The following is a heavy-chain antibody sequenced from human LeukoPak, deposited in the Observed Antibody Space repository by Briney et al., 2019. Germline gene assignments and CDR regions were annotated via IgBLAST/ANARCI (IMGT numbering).Heavy chain of an antibody. CDR2: IIPIFGTA. J-gene: IGHJ6*02. Sequence: SVKVSCKASGGTFSSYAISWVRQAPGQGLEWMGRIIPIFGTANYAQKFQGRVTITADESTSTAYMELSSLRSEDTAVYYCAKNLGAAYYYGMDVWGQGTTVTVSS. CDR3: AKNLGAAYYYGMDV. CDR1: GGTFSSYA. D-gene: IGHD1-26*01. V-gene: IGHV1-69*15.